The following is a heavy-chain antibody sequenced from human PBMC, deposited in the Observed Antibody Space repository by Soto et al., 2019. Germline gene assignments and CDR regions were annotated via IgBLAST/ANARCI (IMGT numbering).Heavy chain of an antibody. V-gene: IGHV4-31*03. Sequence: QVQLQESGPGLVKPSQTLSLTCTVSGGSISSGGYYWSWIRQHPGKGLEWIGYIYYSGSTYYNPSLKSRLSISVDTSKNQYSLHLSSVTAADTPLYYCPMEWRVKGDWGQGTLVTVSS. J-gene: IGHJ4*02. CDR3: PMEWRVKGD. CDR2: IYYSGST. CDR1: GGSISSGGYY. D-gene: IGHD1-1*01.